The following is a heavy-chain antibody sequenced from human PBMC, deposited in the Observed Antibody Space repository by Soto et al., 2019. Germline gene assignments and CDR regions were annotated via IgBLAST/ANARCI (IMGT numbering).Heavy chain of an antibody. D-gene: IGHD1-1*01. Sequence: GESLKISCKTSEYIFTNFWIGWVRQMPGKGLEWMGSIHPSDSETRYSPSFQGQVTISGDKSIFTAYLQWSSLKASDTAIYYCARRVETTSMWAYDIWGQGTMVPVSS. J-gene: IGHJ3*02. CDR2: IHPSDSET. V-gene: IGHV5-51*01. CDR3: ARRVETTSMWAYDI. CDR1: EYIFTNFW.